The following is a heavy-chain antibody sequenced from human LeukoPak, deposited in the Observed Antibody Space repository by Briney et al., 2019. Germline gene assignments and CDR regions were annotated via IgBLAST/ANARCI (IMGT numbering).Heavy chain of an antibody. D-gene: IGHD1-26*01. V-gene: IGHV1-2*06. CDR3: AIVGATVGWFDP. J-gene: IGHJ5*02. Sequence: EASVNVSCKASGYTFTVYYMHWVRQAPGQGLEWMGRINPNSGGTNYAQKFQGRVTMARDTSISTAYMELSRLRSDDTAVYYCAIVGATVGWFDPWGQGTLVTVSS. CDR1: GYTFTVYY. CDR2: INPNSGGT.